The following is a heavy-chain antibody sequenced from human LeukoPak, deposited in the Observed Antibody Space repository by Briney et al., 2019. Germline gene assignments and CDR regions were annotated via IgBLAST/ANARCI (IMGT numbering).Heavy chain of an antibody. CDR3: VAWGNGGNS. D-gene: IGHD4-23*01. CDR1: GFTFSGHW. CDR2: MNGDGSQI. J-gene: IGHJ3*01. V-gene: IGHV3-7*01. Sequence: PGGSLRLSCAASGFTFSGHWMSWVRQAPAKGLEWVAHMNGDGSQIYYMDFVKGRFTISRDNAKNSLYLQMNGLRAEDTAVYYCVAWGNGGNSWGQGTMVIVSS.